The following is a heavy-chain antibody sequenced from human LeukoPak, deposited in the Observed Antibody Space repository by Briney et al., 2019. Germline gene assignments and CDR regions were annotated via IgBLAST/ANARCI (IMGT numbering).Heavy chain of an antibody. CDR1: GGTFSSYA. D-gene: IGHD1-26*01. V-gene: IGHV1-2*02. J-gene: IGHJ4*02. Sequence: GASVKVSCKASGGTFSSYAISWVRQAPGQGLEWMGWINPNSGGTNYAQKFQGRVTMTRDTSISTAYMELSRLRSDDTAVYYCASEVGSFWGQGTLVTVSS. CDR2: INPNSGGT. CDR3: ASEVGSF.